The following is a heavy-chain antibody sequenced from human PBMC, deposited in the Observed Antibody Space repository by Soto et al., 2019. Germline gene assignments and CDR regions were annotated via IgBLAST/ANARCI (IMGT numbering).Heavy chain of an antibody. D-gene: IGHD2-2*01. CDR2: ISYDGSNK. V-gene: IGHV3-30*18. J-gene: IGHJ5*02. CDR3: AKSVPFDP. Sequence: GGSLRLSCAASGFTFSSCGMHWVRQAPGKGLEWVAVISYDGSNKYYADSVKGRFTISRDNSKNTLYLQMNSLRAEDTAVYYCAKSVPFDPWGQGTLVTVSS. CDR1: GFTFSSCG.